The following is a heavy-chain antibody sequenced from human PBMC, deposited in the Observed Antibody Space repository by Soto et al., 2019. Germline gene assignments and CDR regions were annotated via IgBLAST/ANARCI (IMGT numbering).Heavy chain of an antibody. V-gene: IGHV1-69*06. CDR1: GGTFSSYA. CDR2: IIPIFGTA. J-gene: IGHJ3*01. Sequence: QVQLVQSGAEVKKPGSSVKVSCKASGGTFSSYAISWVRQAPGQGLEWMGGIIPIFGTANYAQKFQGRVTITALKSTSTDCMELSSVRSEGTDVYYCARVVEDYFDSSGDSRPYASDFCGRGTRVTF. CDR3: ARVVEDYFDSSGDSRPYASDF. D-gene: IGHD3-22*01.